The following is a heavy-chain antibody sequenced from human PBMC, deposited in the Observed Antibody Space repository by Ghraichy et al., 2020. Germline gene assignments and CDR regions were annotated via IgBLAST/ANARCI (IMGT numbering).Heavy chain of an antibody. J-gene: IGHJ4*01. CDR2: VYNSGLT. CDR3: ARVPTR. Sequence: SETLSLTCTVSGGSMDSYYWSWIRQPPGKGLEWIGYVYNSGLTDYNPSLKSRVTISLDTSKKQFFLNLTSVTAADTAVYYCARVPTRWGHGTLVTVSS. CDR1: GGSMDSYY. V-gene: IGHV4-59*12.